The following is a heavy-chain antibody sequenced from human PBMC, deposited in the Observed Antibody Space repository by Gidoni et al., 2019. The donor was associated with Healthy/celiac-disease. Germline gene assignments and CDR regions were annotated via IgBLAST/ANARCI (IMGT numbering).Heavy chain of an antibody. J-gene: IGHJ4*02. D-gene: IGHD3-16*01. CDR1: GFTFSSYS. CDR2: ISSSSSTI. V-gene: IGHV3-48*01. Sequence: EVQLVESGGGLVQHGGSLRLSCAASGFTFSSYSMNWVRQAPGKGLEWVSYISSSSSTIYYADSVKGRFTISRDNAKNSLYLQMNSLRAEDTAVYYCARGGEGYYFDYWGQGTLVTVSS. CDR3: ARGGEGYYFDY.